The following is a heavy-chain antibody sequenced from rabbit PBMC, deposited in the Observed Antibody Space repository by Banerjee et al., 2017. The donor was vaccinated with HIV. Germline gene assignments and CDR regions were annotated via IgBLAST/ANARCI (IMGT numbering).Heavy chain of an antibody. CDR1: GFDFSRFYC. CDR2: IYTGSGGT. V-gene: IGHV1S45*01. J-gene: IGHJ4*01. CDR3: ARDITAGYAGYGYATAFNL. D-gene: IGHD6-1*01. Sequence: QQQLEESGGGLVTLGGSLTLTCKASGFDFSRFYCMCWVRQAPGKGLEWIGCIYTGSGGTWYASWVNGRFTISKTSSTTVTLQMNSLTAADTATYFCARDITAGYAGYGYATAFNLRGQGTLVTVS.